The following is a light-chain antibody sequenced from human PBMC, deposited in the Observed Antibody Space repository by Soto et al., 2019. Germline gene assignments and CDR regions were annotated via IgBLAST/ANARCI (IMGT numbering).Light chain of an antibody. Sequence: EIVMTQSPATLSVSPGERATLSCRASQSISSNLAWYQQKPGQAPRLLIDDAPTRAAGIPARFNGGGSGTEFTLTISSLQSEDFALYYCQQFHNWPLSFGGGTKVDI. J-gene: IGKJ4*01. CDR1: QSISSN. CDR3: QQFHNWPLS. V-gene: IGKV3-15*01. CDR2: DAP.